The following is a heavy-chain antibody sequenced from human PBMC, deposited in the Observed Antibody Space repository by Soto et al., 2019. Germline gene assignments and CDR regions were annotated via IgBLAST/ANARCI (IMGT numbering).Heavy chain of an antibody. D-gene: IGHD6-13*01. CDR3: ARAWYSSSWYPTEPSFDY. J-gene: IGHJ4*02. V-gene: IGHV3-21*01. CDR1: GFTFSSYS. Sequence: GGSLRLSCAASGFTFSSYSMNWVRQAPGKGLEWVSSISSSSSYIYYADSVKGRFTISRDNAKNSLYLQMNSLRAEDTAVYYCARAWYSSSWYPTEPSFDYWGQGTLVTVSS. CDR2: ISSSSSYI.